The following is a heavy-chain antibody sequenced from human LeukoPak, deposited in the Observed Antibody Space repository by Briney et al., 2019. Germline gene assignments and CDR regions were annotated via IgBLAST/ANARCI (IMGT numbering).Heavy chain of an antibody. CDR1: GYSFTTYC. CDR2: INPGDSDT. Sequence: PGESLKIPFKGSGYSFTTYCIGWVPQMPGKGLEWMGIINPGDSDTRYSPSFQGQVTISADKSISTTYLQWTSLKASDTAMYYCARRRVGYSYGEFDYWGQGTLVTVSS. D-gene: IGHD5-18*01. CDR3: ARRRVGYSYGEFDY. J-gene: IGHJ4*02. V-gene: IGHV5-51*01.